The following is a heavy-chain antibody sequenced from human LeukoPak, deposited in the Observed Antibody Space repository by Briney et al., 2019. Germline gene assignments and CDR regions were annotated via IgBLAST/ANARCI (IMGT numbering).Heavy chain of an antibody. Sequence: GGSLRLSCAASGFTFDDYGMSWVRQAPGKGLEWVSGINWNGGSTGYADSVKGRFTISRDNAKNSLYLQMNSLRAEDTALYYCARVDYDILTGYYRGAFDIWGQGTMVTVSS. V-gene: IGHV3-20*04. D-gene: IGHD3-9*01. J-gene: IGHJ3*02. CDR2: INWNGGST. CDR3: ARVDYDILTGYYRGAFDI. CDR1: GFTFDDYG.